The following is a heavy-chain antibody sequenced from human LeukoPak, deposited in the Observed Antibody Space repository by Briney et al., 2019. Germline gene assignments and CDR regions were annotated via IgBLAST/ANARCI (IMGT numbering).Heavy chain of an antibody. Sequence: GGSLRLSCAASGLIVSGDYVSWVRQAPGKGLEWVSVIYSGGGTYYADSVKGRFTISRDNSKNTWYLHMNSLRAEDTAVYYCARGSDYVWEREDYWGQGTLVTVSS. V-gene: IGHV3-66*01. CDR3: ARGSDYVWEREDY. J-gene: IGHJ4*02. CDR1: GLIVSGDY. CDR2: IYSGGGT. D-gene: IGHD3-16*01.